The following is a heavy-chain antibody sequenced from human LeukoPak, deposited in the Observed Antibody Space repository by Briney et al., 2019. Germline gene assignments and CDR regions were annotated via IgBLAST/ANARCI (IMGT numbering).Heavy chain of an antibody. V-gene: IGHV1-69*04. D-gene: IGHD4-17*01. CDR1: GGTFSSYA. CDR3: ASDSFALRGLRIYGMGV. CDR2: IIPILGIA. Sequence: SVKVSCKASGGTFSSYAISWVRQAPGQGLEWMGRIIPILGIANYAQKFQGRVTITADKSTSTAYMELSSLRSEDTAVYYCASDSFALRGLRIYGMGVWGQGTAVTVSS. J-gene: IGHJ6*02.